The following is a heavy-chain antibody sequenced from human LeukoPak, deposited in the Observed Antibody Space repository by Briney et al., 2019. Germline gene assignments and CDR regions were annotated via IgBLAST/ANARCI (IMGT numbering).Heavy chain of an antibody. J-gene: IGHJ4*02. CDR3: AKDIGGEWLSSFDY. D-gene: IGHD3-3*01. V-gene: IGHV3-9*01. CDR1: GFTFSTYW. Sequence: GGSLRLSCSASGFTFSTYWMSWVRQAPGKGLEWVSGISWNSGSIGYADSVKGRFTISRDNAKNSLYLQMNSLRAEDTALYYCAKDIGGEWLSSFDYWGQGTLVTVSS. CDR2: ISWNSGSI.